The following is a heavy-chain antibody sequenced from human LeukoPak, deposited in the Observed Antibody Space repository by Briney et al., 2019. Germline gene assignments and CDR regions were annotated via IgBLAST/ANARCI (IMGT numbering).Heavy chain of an antibody. D-gene: IGHD1-26*01. Sequence: GGSLRLSCAASGFTFSYAWMTWVRQGPGKGLEWVGHIAVRSDGGTTDYAAPVKGRFTISRDDSKNTLYLQKDSLQTEDTAVYYCASLVGFSLYYWGQGTLLTVSS. CDR1: GFTFSYAW. CDR3: ASLVGFSLYY. V-gene: IGHV3-15*04. CDR2: IAVRSDGGTT. J-gene: IGHJ4*02.